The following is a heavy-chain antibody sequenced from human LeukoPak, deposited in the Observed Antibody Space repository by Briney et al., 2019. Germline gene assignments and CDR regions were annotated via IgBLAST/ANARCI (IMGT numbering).Heavy chain of an antibody. CDR2: IGNTET. CDR1: GFTFDTYA. D-gene: IGHD3-10*01. J-gene: IGHJ3*02. CDR3: AKDAIRGNGIYDAFDI. V-gene: IGHV3-23*01. Sequence: GGSLRLSCAASGFTFDTYAMSWVRQAPGKGLEWVSTIGNTETYYADSVKGHFTISRDNRQNTVYLQMTSLRAEDTAVYFCAKDAIRGNGIYDAFDIWGQGTRVTVSS.